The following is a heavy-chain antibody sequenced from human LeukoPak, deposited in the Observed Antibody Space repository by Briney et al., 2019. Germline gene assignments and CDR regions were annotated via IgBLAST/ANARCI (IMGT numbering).Heavy chain of an antibody. J-gene: IGHJ4*02. CDR3: ARARGWLQSHFDY. CDR1: GVTFSSYA. Sequence: GGSLRLSCAASGVTFSSYAMHWGRQAPGKGLGWVAVISYDGSNKYYADSVKGRFTISRDNSKNTLYLQMNSLRAEDTAVYYCARARGWLQSHFDYWGQGTLVTVSS. CDR2: ISYDGSNK. V-gene: IGHV3-30-3*01. D-gene: IGHD5-24*01.